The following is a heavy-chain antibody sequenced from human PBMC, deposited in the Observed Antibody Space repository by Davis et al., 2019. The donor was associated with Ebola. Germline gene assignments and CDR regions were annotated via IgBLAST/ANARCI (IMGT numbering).Heavy chain of an antibody. Sequence: AASVKVSCKASGYVLSSYGITWVRQAPGQGLEWMGWISAYNGNTNYAQKFQGRVTMTRDTSISTAYMELSRLRSDDTAVYYCARERGIVQTCGMDVWGQGTTVTVSS. V-gene: IGHV1-18*01. CDR1: GYVLSSYG. J-gene: IGHJ6*02. CDR3: ARERGIVQTCGMDV. D-gene: IGHD2-8*01. CDR2: ISAYNGNT.